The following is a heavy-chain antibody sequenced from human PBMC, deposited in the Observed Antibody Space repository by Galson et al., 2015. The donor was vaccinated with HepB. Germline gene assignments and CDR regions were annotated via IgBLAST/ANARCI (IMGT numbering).Heavy chain of an antibody. CDR3: AALTTVTPRYAFDI. CDR1: GGTFSSYA. Sequence: SVKVSCKASGGTFSSYAISWVRQAPGQGLEWMGGIIPIFGTANYAQKFQGRVTITADESTSTAYMELSSLRSEDTAVYYCAALTTVTPRYAFDIWGPGTMVTVSS. J-gene: IGHJ3*02. CDR2: IIPIFGTA. D-gene: IGHD4-17*01. V-gene: IGHV1-69*13.